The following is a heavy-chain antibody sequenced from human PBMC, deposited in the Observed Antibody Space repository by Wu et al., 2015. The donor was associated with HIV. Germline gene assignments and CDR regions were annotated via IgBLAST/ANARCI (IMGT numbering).Heavy chain of an antibody. D-gene: IGHD2-2*01. CDR3: ARGGEYCSSTTCYYFDN. CDR1: AGTFSNYA. Sequence: QVQLVQSGVEVKEPGSSVKVSCKASAGTFSNYAVSWVRQTPGQGLEYMGGLLSIFGTSNYAQKFQGRVSITTDESASTAYMELRSLTSEDTAIYYCARGGEYCSSTTCYYFDNWGQGTLITVSS. J-gene: IGHJ4*02. CDR2: LLSIFGTS. V-gene: IGHV1-69*05.